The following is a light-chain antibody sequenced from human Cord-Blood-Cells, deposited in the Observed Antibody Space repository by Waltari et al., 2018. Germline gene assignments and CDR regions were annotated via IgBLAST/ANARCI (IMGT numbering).Light chain of an antibody. CDR3: QQYNNWPPLT. Sequence: EIVMTQSPATLSVSPGERATLSCRASQSVSTNLAWYQQIPGQAPRVLIYGASTRATGIPARFRGSGSGTEFTLTISSLQSEDFAVYYCQQYNNWPPLTFGGGTKVEIK. CDR2: GAS. CDR1: QSVSTN. V-gene: IGKV3-15*01. J-gene: IGKJ4*01.